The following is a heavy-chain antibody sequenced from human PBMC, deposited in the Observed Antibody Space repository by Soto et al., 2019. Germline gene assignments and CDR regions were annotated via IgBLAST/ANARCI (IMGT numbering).Heavy chain of an antibody. Sequence: QVQLQQWGAGLVKPSETLSLSCAVYGQSFSGHSWAWIRQPPGKGLEWIGEINESGSTYYNPSHTSRVTISTDTSKNQFSLKLSSVSAADTAAYFCARGSGIVALPGELEDVKYDYWGQGTLVNVSS. CDR2: INESGST. CDR3: ARGSGIVALPGELEDVKYDY. J-gene: IGHJ4*02. D-gene: IGHD1-1*01. V-gene: IGHV4-34*01. CDR1: GQSFSGHS.